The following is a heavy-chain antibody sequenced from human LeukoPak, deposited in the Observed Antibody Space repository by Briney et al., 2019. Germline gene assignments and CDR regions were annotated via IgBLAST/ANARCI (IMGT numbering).Heavy chain of an antibody. V-gene: IGHV4-59*12. CDR2: IYYSGST. CDR1: GGSISSYY. D-gene: IGHD3-9*01. Sequence: SETLSLTCTVSGGSISSYYWSWIRQPPGKGLEWIGYIYYSGSTNYNPSLKSRVTISVDRSKNQFSLKLSSVTAADTAVYYCARGLDLHAHTPIDYWGQGTLVTASS. J-gene: IGHJ4*02. CDR3: ARGLDLHAHTPIDY.